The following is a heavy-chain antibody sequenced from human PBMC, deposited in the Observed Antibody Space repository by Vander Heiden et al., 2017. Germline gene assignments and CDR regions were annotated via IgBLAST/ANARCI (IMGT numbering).Heavy chain of an antibody. J-gene: IGHJ4*02. V-gene: IGHV1-8*01. CDR1: GYTFPNYD. Sequence: QVQLVQSGAEVKKPGASVKVSCKASGYTFPNYDIYGVRQDTGQGLEWMVWMNPNTGSTGYAQKFRGRVTMTRDTSISTAYMELSSLRSEDTAVYYCARGLSYYYDSTGHPGYWGQGTLVTVSS. CDR3: ARGLSYYYDSTGHPGY. D-gene: IGHD3-22*01. CDR2: MNPNTGST.